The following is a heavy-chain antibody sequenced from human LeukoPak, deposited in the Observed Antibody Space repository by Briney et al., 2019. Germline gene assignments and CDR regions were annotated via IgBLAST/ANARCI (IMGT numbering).Heavy chain of an antibody. D-gene: IGHD3-16*02. CDR1: GGSISSYY. CDR3: ARTSRLGELSVDX. Sequence: PSETLSLTCTVSGGSISSYYWSWVRQPPGKGLEWIGYIYYSGSTNYNPSLKSRVTISVDTSRSQFSLKLSSVTAADTAVYYRARTSRLGELSVDXWGQGTLVTVS. CDR2: IYYSGST. J-gene: IGHJ4*02. V-gene: IGHV4-59*01.